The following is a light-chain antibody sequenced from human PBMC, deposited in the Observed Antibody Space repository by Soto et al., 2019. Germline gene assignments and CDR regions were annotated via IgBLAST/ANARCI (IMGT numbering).Light chain of an antibody. CDR1: SSDVGGYNY. Sequence: QSVLTQPASVSGSPGQSITISRTGTSSDVGGYNYVSWYQPHPGKAPKLMIFDVSNRPSGVSNRFSGSKSGNTASLTISGLQPEDEADYYCSSYTTSNTRQIVFGTGTKVTVL. CDR2: DVS. V-gene: IGLV2-14*03. CDR3: SSYTTSNTRQIV. J-gene: IGLJ1*01.